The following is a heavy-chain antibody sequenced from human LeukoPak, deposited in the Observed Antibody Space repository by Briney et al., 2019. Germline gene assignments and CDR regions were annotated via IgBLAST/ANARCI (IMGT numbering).Heavy chain of an antibody. CDR3: ARARAYSRIYRQVACWFDP. V-gene: IGHV1-18*01. Sequence: ASVKVSCKASGYTFTSYGISWVRQAPGQGLEWMGWISAYNGNTNYAQKLQGRVTMTTDTSTSTAYMELRSLRSDETAVYYCARARAYSRIYRQVACWFDPWGQGTLVTVSS. J-gene: IGHJ5*02. D-gene: IGHD6-13*01. CDR1: GYTFTSYG. CDR2: ISAYNGNT.